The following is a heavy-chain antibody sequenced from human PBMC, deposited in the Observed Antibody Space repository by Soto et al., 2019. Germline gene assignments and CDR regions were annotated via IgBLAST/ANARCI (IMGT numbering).Heavy chain of an antibody. Sequence: GSLRLSCAASGFTFSSYGMHWVRQAPGKGLEWVAVISYDGSNKYYADSVKGRFTISRDNSKNTLYLQMNSLRAEDTAVYYCAKLAMATKKALFDPWGQGTLVTVSS. CDR1: GFTFSSYG. D-gene: IGHD5-12*01. CDR2: ISYDGSNK. CDR3: AKLAMATKKALFDP. V-gene: IGHV3-30*18. J-gene: IGHJ5*02.